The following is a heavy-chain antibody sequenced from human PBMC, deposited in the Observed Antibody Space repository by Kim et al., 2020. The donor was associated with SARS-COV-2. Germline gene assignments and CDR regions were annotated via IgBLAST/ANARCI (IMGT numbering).Heavy chain of an antibody. J-gene: IGHJ3*02. CDR2: INHSGST. D-gene: IGHD3-10*01. Sequence: SETLSLTCAVYGGSFSGYYWSWIRQPPGKGLEWIGEINHSGSTNYNPSLKSRVTISVDASKNQFSMKLSSVTAADTAVYYCASVRGAIRGHGAFDIWGQGTMVAVSS. V-gene: IGHV4-34*01. CDR3: ASVRGAIRGHGAFDI. CDR1: GGSFSGYY.